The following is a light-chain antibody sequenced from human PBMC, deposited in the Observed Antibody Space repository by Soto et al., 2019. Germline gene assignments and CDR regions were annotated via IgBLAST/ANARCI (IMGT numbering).Light chain of an antibody. CDR2: GAS. J-gene: IGKJ4*01. V-gene: IGKV3-20*01. CDR3: QQYSSSPLT. Sequence: EIVLTQSPGTLSLSPGERATLSCRASQSVSSSYLAWYQQKPGQAPRLLIYGASSRATGIPDRFSGSGSGTEFTLTISRLEPEDFVLYYCQQYSSSPLTFGGGTKVEIK. CDR1: QSVSSSY.